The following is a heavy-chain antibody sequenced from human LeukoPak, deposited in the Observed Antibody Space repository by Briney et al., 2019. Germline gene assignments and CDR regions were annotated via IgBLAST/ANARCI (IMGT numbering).Heavy chain of an antibody. CDR2: IGSVGEST. D-gene: IGHD3-16*02. CDR1: GFNFITAA. CDR3: EKDIHLSA. Sequence: PGGSLRLSCAASGFNFITAAMTWVRQAPGKGLEWVSFIGSVGESTYYADSVKGRFTISRDNVNHTLFLQMNSLRVEDTAIYYCEKDIHLSAWGLGMMVTV. V-gene: IGHV3-23*01. J-gene: IGHJ3*01.